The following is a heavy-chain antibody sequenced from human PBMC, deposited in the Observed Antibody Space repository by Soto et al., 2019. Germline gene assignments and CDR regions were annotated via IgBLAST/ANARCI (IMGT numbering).Heavy chain of an antibody. D-gene: IGHD6-19*01. J-gene: IGHJ4*02. CDR1: GGSISSGGYS. V-gene: IGHV4-30-2*01. CDR3: SRAGGLGAVAVDY. Sequence: QLQLQESGSGLVKPSQTLSLTCAVSGGSISSGGYSWSWIRQPPGQGLEWIGYIYHSGSTYYNPSLKSRVTISVDRSKNQCSLKLSSVTAADTAVYYCSRAGGLGAVAVDYWGKGTLVTVSS. CDR2: IYHSGST.